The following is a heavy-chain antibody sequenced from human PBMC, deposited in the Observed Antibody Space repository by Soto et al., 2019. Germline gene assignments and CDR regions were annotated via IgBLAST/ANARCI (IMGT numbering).Heavy chain of an antibody. CDR3: ARDRVEPPNYGMDV. J-gene: IGHJ6*02. CDR2: IGTAGDT. V-gene: IGHV3-13*01. CDR1: GFTFSSYD. Sequence: GGSLRLSCAASGFTFSSYDMHWVRQATGKGLEWVSAIGTAGDTYYPGSVKGRFAISRENAKNSLYLQMNSLRAEDTAEYYCARDRVEPPNYGMDVWGQGTTVTVSS.